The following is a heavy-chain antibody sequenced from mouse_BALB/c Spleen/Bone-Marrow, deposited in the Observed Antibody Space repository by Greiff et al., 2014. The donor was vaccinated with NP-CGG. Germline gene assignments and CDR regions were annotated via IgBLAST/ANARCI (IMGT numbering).Heavy chain of an antibody. D-gene: IGHD2-4*01. CDR3: TRVITTGSAWFAY. Sequence: VQLQQSGTVLARPGASVKMSCKASGYTFTSYWMHWVKQRPGQGLAWIGTIYPGNSDTSYNQKFKGKAKLAAVTSTSTAYMELSSLTNEDSAVYYCTRVITTGSAWFAYWGQGTLVTVS. J-gene: IGHJ3*01. V-gene: IGHV1-5*01. CDR2: IYPGNSDT. CDR1: GYTFTSYW.